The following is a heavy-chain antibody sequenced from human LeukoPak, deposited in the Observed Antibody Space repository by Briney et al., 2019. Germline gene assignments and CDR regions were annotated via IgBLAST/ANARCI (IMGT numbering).Heavy chain of an antibody. CDR3: ARDLGYCSSTSCRYFDF. V-gene: IGHV4-31*03. D-gene: IGHD2-2*01. J-gene: IGHJ4*02. Sequence: SETLSLTCTVSGDSISSGGYCWSWIRQHPGKGLEWIGYISYSGSTYYNPSLKSRVTISVDTSRNQFSLKLSSVTAADTAVYYCARDLGYCSSTSCRYFDFWGQGTLVTVSS. CDR2: ISYSGST. CDR1: GDSISSGGYC.